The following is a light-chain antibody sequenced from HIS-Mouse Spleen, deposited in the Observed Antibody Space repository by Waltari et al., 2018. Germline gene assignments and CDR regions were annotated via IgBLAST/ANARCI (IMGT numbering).Light chain of an antibody. CDR1: SSDVGSYNL. CDR3: CSYAGSSTWV. J-gene: IGLJ3*02. Sequence: PASVSGSPGQSITISCTGTSSDVGSYNLVSWYQQHPGKAPKLMIYEGSKRPSGVSNRFSGSKSGNTASLTISGLQAEDEADYYCCSYAGSSTWVFGGGTKLTVL. V-gene: IGLV2-23*01. CDR2: EGS.